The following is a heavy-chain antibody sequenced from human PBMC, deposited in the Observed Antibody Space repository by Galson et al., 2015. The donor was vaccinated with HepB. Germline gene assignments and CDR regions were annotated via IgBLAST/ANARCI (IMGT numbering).Heavy chain of an antibody. CDR1: GFTFSSYA. J-gene: IGHJ4*02. CDR3: AKDGGGIFGVVTYFDY. D-gene: IGHD3-3*01. Sequence: SLRLSCAASGFTFSSYAMSWVRQAPGKGLEWVSAISGSGGSTYYADSVKGRFTISRDNSKNTLYLQMNSLRAEDTAVYYCAKDGGGIFGVVTYFDYWGQGTLVTVSS. V-gene: IGHV3-23*01. CDR2: ISGSGGST.